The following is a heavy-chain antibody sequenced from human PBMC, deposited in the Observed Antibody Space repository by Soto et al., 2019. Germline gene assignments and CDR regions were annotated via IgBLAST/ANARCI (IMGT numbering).Heavy chain of an antibody. D-gene: IGHD1-26*01. CDR1: GFTFSTYA. CDR3: AQDKRPSGTYIFDL. J-gene: IGHJ4*02. Sequence: EVQLLESGGGLVQPGGSLRLSCAASGFTFSTYAMTWVRQAPGKGLECVSEITRGGGRYYADAVKGRFTISRDNSMNTLYLQMNSVGSEDKAIYYCAQDKRPSGTYIFDLWGQGAPVTVSS. V-gene: IGHV3-23*01. CDR2: ITRGGGR.